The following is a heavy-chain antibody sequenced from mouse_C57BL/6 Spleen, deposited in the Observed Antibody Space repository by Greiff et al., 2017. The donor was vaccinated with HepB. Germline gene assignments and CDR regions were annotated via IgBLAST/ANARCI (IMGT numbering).Heavy chain of an antibody. CDR3: AVGLREDY. D-gene: IGHD1-1*01. CDR2: INPNNGGT. Sequence: EVQLQQSGPELVKPGASVKISCKASGYTFTDYYMNWVKQSHGKSLEWIGDINPNNGGTSYNQKFKGKATLTVDKSSSTAYMELRSLTSEDSAVYYCAVGLREDYWGQGTTLTVSS. V-gene: IGHV1-26*01. J-gene: IGHJ2*01. CDR1: GYTFTDYY.